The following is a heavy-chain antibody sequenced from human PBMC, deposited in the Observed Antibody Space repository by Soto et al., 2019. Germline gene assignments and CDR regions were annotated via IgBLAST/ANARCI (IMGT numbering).Heavy chain of an antibody. V-gene: IGHV4-39*01. CDR1: GGSISSSSYY. CDR2: IYYSGST. J-gene: IGHJ2*01. CDR3: ARRGDYGDFLYWYFDL. D-gene: IGHD4-17*01. Sequence: QLQLQESGPGLVKPSETLSLTCTVSGGSISSSSYYWGWIRQPPGKGLEWIGSIYYSGSTYYNPSLMSRVTISVDTSKNQFSLKLSSVTAADTAVYYCARRGDYGDFLYWYFDLWGRGTLVTVSS.